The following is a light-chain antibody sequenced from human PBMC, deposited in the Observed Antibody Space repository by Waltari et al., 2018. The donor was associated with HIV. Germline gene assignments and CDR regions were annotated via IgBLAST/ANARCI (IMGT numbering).Light chain of an antibody. V-gene: IGLV2-14*01. J-gene: IGLJ1*01. Sequence: QSALTQPASVSGSPGQSITISCTGITSDIGDYNYVSWYQQHSDKAPKLIIYGVTQRPSVVSSRFSGSKSGNTAALTISGLQSEDEADYYCSSYTGLTTLLYVFGSGTKVTVL. CDR3: SSYTGLTTLLYV. CDR2: GVT. CDR1: TSDIGDYNY.